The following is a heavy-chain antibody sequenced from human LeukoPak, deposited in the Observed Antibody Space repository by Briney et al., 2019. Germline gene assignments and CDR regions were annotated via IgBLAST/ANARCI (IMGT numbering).Heavy chain of an antibody. J-gene: IGHJ6*02. D-gene: IGHD2-2*01. CDR3: ARDRIVVVPAAMGADYYYGMDV. Sequence: SQTLSLTCTVSGGSISSGNYYWSWIRQPPGKGLEWIGYIYYSGSTNYNPSLKSRVTISVDTSKNQFSLKLSSVTAADTAVYYCARDRIVVVPAAMGADYYYGMDVWGQGTTVTVSS. CDR1: GGSISSGNYY. CDR2: IYYSGST. V-gene: IGHV4-61*01.